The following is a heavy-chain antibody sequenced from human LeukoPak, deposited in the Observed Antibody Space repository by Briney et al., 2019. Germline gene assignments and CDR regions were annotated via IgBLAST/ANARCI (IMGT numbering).Heavy chain of an antibody. D-gene: IGHD2-21*01. CDR1: GFRFSEYG. CDR2: IWSDGSNT. J-gene: IGHJ4*02. V-gene: IGHV3-30*02. Sequence: GGSLRLSCAASGFRFSEYGMHWVRQAPGKGLEWVAFIWSDGSNTHYADSVKGRFTISRDNSKNMVYLQMNSLGGDDTAVYYCANQCGGSCSFDYWDQGTLVTVSS. CDR3: ANQCGGSCSFDY.